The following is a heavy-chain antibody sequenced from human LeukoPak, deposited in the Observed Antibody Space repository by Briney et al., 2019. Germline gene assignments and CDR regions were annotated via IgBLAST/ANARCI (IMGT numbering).Heavy chain of an antibody. D-gene: IGHD3-16*02. J-gene: IGHJ4*02. CDR1: GYTFTSYY. CDR2: ISAYNGNT. CDR3: ARDLVTFGGAIVSGY. V-gene: IGHV1-18*04. Sequence: ASVKVSCKASGYTFTSYYMHWVRQAPGQELEWMGWISAYNGNTNYAQKFQGRITMTTDTSTTTAYMELRSLRSDDTAVYYCARDLVTFGGAIVSGYWGQGTLVTDSS.